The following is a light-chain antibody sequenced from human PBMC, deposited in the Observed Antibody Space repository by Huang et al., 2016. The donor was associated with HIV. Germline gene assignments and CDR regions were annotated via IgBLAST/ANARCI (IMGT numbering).Light chain of an antibody. Sequence: DIQITQSPSSLSASVGDRVNITCRASQNINRYLNWYQQRPGEAPKLLIHGASSWQIRVPSRFTGSGSGTDFTLTISSLQPEDSATYYCQQSARTPRTFGQGTKLEI. CDR3: QQSARTPRT. J-gene: IGKJ2*01. CDR2: GAS. CDR1: QNINRY. V-gene: IGKV1-39*01.